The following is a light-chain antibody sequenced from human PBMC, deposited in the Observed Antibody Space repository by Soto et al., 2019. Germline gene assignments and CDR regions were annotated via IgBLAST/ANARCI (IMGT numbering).Light chain of an antibody. CDR1: SSDAGAYDF. Sequence: QSALTQPASVSGSPGQSITISCTGTSSDAGAYDFVSWYQHSPGKAPKLVTFDVTHRPPGISDRFSGSKSANTASLTISGLQAEDEAFYYCSSYTTRSTLVFGGGTKLTVL. J-gene: IGLJ2*01. V-gene: IGLV2-14*01. CDR2: DVT. CDR3: SSYTTRSTLV.